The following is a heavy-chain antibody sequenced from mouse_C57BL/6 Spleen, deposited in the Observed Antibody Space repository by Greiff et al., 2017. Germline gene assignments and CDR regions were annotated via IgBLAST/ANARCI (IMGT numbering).Heavy chain of an antibody. D-gene: IGHD1-1*01. J-gene: IGHJ3*01. V-gene: IGHV14-1*01. CDR2: IDPEDGDT. Sequence: EVQLQESGAELVRPGASVKLSCTASGFNINDYYMHWVKQRPEQGLEWIGRIDPEDGDTEYAAKFQGKATLTADTSSNTAYLQLSSLTSEDTAVYYCTPGSIYYDGSSCEGLAYWGQGTLVTVSA. CDR3: TPGSIYYDGSSCEGLAY. CDR1: GFNINDYY.